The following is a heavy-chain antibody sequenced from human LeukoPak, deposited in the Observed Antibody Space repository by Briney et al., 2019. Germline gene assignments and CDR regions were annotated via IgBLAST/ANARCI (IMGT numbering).Heavy chain of an antibody. Sequence: GESLKISCKGSGYTFASXXXGWARQMPGKGLEWMAIIFPGNSNTVYNPSFQGQVTISADKSISTAYLQWRGLQASDTAIYYCVRHNLYALDYWGQGTLVTVSS. CDR2: IFPGNSNT. J-gene: IGHJ4*02. CDR3: VRHNLYALDY. V-gene: IGHV5-51*01. CDR1: GYTFASXX. D-gene: IGHD2/OR15-2a*01.